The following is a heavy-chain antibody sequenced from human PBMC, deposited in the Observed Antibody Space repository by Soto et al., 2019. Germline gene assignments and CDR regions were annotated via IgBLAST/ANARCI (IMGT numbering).Heavy chain of an antibody. V-gene: IGHV3-23*01. CDR1: GFPFNSHA. Sequence: GGSLRLSCAASGFPFNSHAIGWVRKGPGKGLEWVSTVGGSGGYAFYADSAKGRFTISRDDPKNTLYLQMRSPRAEETAVYYCARFLSGSGYYDPLDYWGQGNMVTVSS. J-gene: IGHJ4*02. D-gene: IGHD3-22*01. CDR3: ARFLSGSGYYDPLDY. CDR2: VGGSGGYA.